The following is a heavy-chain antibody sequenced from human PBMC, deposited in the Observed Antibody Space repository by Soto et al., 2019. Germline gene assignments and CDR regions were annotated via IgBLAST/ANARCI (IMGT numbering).Heavy chain of an antibody. CDR2: IIPIFGTA. D-gene: IGHD2-15*01. Sequence: SVKVSCKASGGTFSSYAISWVRQAPGQGLEWMGGIIPIFGTANYAQKFQGRVTITADESTSTAYMELSSLRSEDTAVYYCARRDSRVGNSDYWGQGTLVTVSS. CDR1: GGTFSSYA. J-gene: IGHJ4*02. CDR3: ARRDSRVGNSDY. V-gene: IGHV1-69*13.